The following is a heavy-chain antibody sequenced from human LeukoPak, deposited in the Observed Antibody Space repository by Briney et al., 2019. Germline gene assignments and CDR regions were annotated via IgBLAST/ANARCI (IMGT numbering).Heavy chain of an antibody. CDR1: GFTFSSYG. V-gene: IGHV3-30*03. CDR2: LSFDGSNE. Sequence: GGSLRLSCAASGFTFSSYGMHWVRQSPGRGLEWVSFLSFDGSNEFYADSLKGRFTISRDNSKDTLYLQMDSLRAEDTALYYCAREEHDYVWGSYRYYYYYGIDVWGQGTTVTVSS. CDR3: AREEHDYVWGSYRYYYYYGIDV. J-gene: IGHJ6*02. D-gene: IGHD3-16*02.